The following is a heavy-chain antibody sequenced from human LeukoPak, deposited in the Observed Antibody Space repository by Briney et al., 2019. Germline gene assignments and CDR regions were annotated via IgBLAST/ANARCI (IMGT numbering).Heavy chain of an antibody. V-gene: IGHV4-39*01. D-gene: IGHD3-3*01. CDR1: GGSVSSSSYY. Sequence: SETLSLTCTVSGGSVSSSSYYWGWIRQPPGKGLEWIGSIYYSGSTYYNPSLKSRVTISVDTSKNHFSLKLSSVTAADTAVYYCARQRDYDFWSGSPSWSDAFDIWGQGTMVTVSS. CDR3: ARQRDYDFWSGSPSWSDAFDI. CDR2: IYYSGST. J-gene: IGHJ3*02.